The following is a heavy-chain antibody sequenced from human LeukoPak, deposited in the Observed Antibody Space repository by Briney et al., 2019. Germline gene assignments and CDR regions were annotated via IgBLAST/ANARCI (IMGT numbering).Heavy chain of an antibody. CDR1: GGSISGHY. Sequence: SETLFLSCTVSGGSISGHYWSWIRQPPGKGLEWIGYIHYRGSTDYNPSLKSGVTISVDTSKNQFSLKMSSVTAADTAVYYCARDLPGSSFFDYWGQGTLVTVSS. CDR3: ARDLPGSSFFDY. J-gene: IGHJ4*02. V-gene: IGHV4-59*11. CDR2: IHYRGST. D-gene: IGHD6-6*01.